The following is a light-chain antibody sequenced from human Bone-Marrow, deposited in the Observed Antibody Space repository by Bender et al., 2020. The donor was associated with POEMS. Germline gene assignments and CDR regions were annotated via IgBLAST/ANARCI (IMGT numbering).Light chain of an antibody. Sequence: SYVLTQPPAVSVAPGQTARISCGGNNIGRKSVHWYQQKSGQAPVLIVYDDVYRPSGIPERFSASNSGNTATLTITRVEGGDEADYYCQVRDSVSDHWVFGGGTKLTVL. CDR1: NIGRKS. CDR2: DDV. V-gene: IGLV3-21*02. CDR3: QVRDSVSDHWV. J-gene: IGLJ3*02.